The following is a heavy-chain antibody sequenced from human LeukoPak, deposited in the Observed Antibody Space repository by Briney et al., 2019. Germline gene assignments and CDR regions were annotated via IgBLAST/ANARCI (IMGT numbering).Heavy chain of an antibody. Sequence: ASVKVSCKASGGTFSSYAISWVRQAPGQGLEWMGGIIPIFGTANYAQKFQGRVMITADESTSTAYMELSSLRSEDTAVYYCARKRLGYCSGGSCPLDYWGQGTLVTVSS. V-gene: IGHV1-69*13. CDR2: IIPIFGTA. CDR1: GGTFSSYA. J-gene: IGHJ4*02. D-gene: IGHD2-15*01. CDR3: ARKRLGYCSGGSCPLDY.